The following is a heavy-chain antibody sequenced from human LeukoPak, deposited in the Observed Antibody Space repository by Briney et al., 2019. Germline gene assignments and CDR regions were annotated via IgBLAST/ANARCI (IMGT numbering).Heavy chain of an antibody. CDR3: ARGPIDNTMAYFDY. Sequence: GGSLRLSCAASGFTFSSYSMNWVRQAPGKGLEWVSSISSSSYIYYADSVKGRFTISRGNAKNSLYLQMNSLRAEDTAVYYCARGPIDNTMAYFDYWGQGTLVTVSS. D-gene: IGHD3-10*01. V-gene: IGHV3-21*01. J-gene: IGHJ4*02. CDR1: GFTFSSYS. CDR2: ISSSSYI.